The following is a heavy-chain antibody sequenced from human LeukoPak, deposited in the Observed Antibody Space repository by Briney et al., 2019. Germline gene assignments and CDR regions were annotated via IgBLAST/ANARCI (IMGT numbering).Heavy chain of an antibody. V-gene: IGHV3-30*04. CDR3: ARARGFSGYALGDY. J-gene: IGHJ4*02. CDR2: ISYDGSNK. Sequence: GRSLRLSCAASGFTFSSYAMHWVRQAPGKGLGWVAVISYDGSNKYYADSVKGRFTISRDNSKNTLYLQMNSLRAEDTAVYYCARARGFSGYALGDYWGQGTLVTVSS. D-gene: IGHD5-12*01. CDR1: GFTFSSYA.